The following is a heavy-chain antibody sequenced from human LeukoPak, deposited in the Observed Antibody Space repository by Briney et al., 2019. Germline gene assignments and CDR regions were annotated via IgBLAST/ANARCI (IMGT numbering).Heavy chain of an antibody. CDR3: TTVPDYDSSGYYDY. D-gene: IGHD3-22*01. J-gene: IGHJ4*02. CDR2: IKSKTDGGTT. Sequence: GGSLRLSCAASGFTFSNAWMSWVRQAPGKGLEWVGRIKSKTDGGTTDYAAPVKGRFTISRDDSKNTLYLQMNSLKTEDTAVYYCTTVPDYDSSGYYDYWGQGTLVTVSS. CDR1: GFTFSNAW. V-gene: IGHV3-15*05.